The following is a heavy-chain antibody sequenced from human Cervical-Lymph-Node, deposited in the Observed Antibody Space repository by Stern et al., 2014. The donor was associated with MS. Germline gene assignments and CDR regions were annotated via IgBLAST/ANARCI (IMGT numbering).Heavy chain of an antibody. V-gene: IGHV1-69*01. J-gene: IGHJ5*02. CDR1: RGTFSKFP. CDR2: IFRVFGTP. Sequence: VQLVDSGAEVPKPGSSVKVSCKASRGTFSKFPSSWVRQAPGQGLEWMGGIFRVFGTPTYAQEFRGRVTITADVSTSTVYMELSSLRSDDTAVYYCALSSETSDRWYSLGYDLWGQGTRVTVSS. CDR3: ALSSETSDRWYSLGYDL. D-gene: IGHD6-13*01.